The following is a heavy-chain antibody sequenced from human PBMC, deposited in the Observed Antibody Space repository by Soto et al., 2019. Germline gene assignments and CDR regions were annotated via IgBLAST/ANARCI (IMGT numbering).Heavy chain of an antibody. V-gene: IGHV1-18*01. CDR2: ISGFNDDT. J-gene: IGHJ5*02. CDR1: GYTFTSYG. CDR3: ARSGSYYPARNWFGP. Sequence: QLVQSGVEMKNPGASVKVSCKASGYTFTSYGISWVRQAPGQGLEWMGWISGFNDDTNHEQKLQGRVTVTKDTSTSPAYMELRSRKSDDTAMYYCARSGSYYPARNWFGPWGQGTLVIVSS. D-gene: IGHD3-10*01.